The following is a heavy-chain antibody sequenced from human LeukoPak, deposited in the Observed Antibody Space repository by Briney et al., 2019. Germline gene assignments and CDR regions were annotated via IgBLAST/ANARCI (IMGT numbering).Heavy chain of an antibody. Sequence: SETLSLTCTVSGGSISSSSYYWGWIRQPPGKGLEWIGSIYYSRSTYYNPSLKSRVTISVDTSKNQFSLKLSSVTAADTAVYYCARDSGGSYYGIDYWGQGTLVTVSS. V-gene: IGHV4-39*07. J-gene: IGHJ4*02. CDR3: ARDSGGSYYGIDY. CDR2: IYYSRST. CDR1: GGSISSSSYY. D-gene: IGHD1-26*01.